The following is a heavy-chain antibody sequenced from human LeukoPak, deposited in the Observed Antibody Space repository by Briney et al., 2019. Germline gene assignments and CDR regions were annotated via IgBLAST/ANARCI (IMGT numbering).Heavy chain of an antibody. Sequence: PSETLSLTCAVYGGSFSGYYWSWIRQPPGKGLEWIGEINHSGSTNYNPSLKSRVTISVDTSKNQFSLKLSSVTAADTAVYYCARGRYGDYGSGSYLFDYWGQGTLVTVSS. CDR3: ARGRYGDYGSGSYLFDY. CDR2: INHSGST. V-gene: IGHV4-34*01. J-gene: IGHJ4*02. D-gene: IGHD3-10*01. CDR1: GGSFSGYY.